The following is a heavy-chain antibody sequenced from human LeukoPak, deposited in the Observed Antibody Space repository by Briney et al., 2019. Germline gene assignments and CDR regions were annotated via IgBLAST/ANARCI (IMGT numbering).Heavy chain of an antibody. J-gene: IGHJ5*02. Sequence: PSETLSLTCTVSGYSISSGYYWGWIRQPPGKGLEWIGTIYHSGNTHYNPSLASRVIILVDTSKNEFSLQLGSVTAADTAVYYCARQHSSGFFDPWGQGTLVTVSS. CDR2: IYHSGNT. V-gene: IGHV4-38-2*02. D-gene: IGHD6-25*01. CDR1: GYSISSGYY. CDR3: ARQHSSGFFDP.